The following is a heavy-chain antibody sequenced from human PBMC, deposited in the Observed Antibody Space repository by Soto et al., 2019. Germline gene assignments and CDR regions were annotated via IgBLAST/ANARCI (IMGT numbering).Heavy chain of an antibody. V-gene: IGHV3-15*01. J-gene: IGHJ4*02. CDR3: XXXXXXXXXXXXDX. CDR1: GFTFSNAW. CDR2: IKSKTDGGTT. Sequence: EVQLVESGGGLVKPGGSLRLSCAASGFTFSNAWMSWVRQAPGKGLEWVGRIKSKTDGGTTDYAAPVKGRFTISRDDXKNTLXLXXXXXXXXXXXXXXXXXXXXXXXXXXXDXWGQGTLVTVSS.